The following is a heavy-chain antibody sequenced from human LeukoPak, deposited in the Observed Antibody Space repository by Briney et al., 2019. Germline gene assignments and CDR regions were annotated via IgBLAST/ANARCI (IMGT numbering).Heavy chain of an antibody. CDR3: ARDIAYYDSSGGPNWFDP. J-gene: IGHJ5*02. D-gene: IGHD3-22*01. CDR1: GGTFSSYT. Sequence: ASVKVSCKASGGTFSSYTISWVRQAPGQGLEWMGRIIPILGIVNYAQKFQGRVTITADKSTSTAYMELSSLRSEDTAVYYCARDIAYYDSSGGPNWFDPWGQGTLVTVSS. V-gene: IGHV1-69*04. CDR2: IIPILGIV.